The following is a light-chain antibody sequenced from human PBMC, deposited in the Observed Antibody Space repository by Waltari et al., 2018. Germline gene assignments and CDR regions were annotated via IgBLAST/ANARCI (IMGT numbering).Light chain of an antibody. J-gene: IGLJ2*01. CDR2: DFS. V-gene: IGLV2-11*01. Sequence: QSALTQPPSASGSPGQSVTISCTGTSSDVGTYNYVSWYRHFPGKSPILLIYDFSSRPSGVLARFSGSKSGNTASLTISWLQTDDEADYYCSSYAGSNTHVLFGGGTKLTVL. CDR3: SSYAGSNTHVL. CDR1: SSDVGTYNY.